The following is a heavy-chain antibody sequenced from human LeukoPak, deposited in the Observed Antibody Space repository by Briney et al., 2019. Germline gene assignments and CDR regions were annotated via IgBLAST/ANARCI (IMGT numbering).Heavy chain of an antibody. CDR1: GGSISSGSYY. J-gene: IGHJ4*02. Sequence: SQTLSLTCTVSGGSISSGSYYWSWIRQPAGKGLEWIGRIYTSGSTNYNPSLKSRVTISVDTSKNQFSLKLSSVTAADAAVYYCARAPGVYCSGGSCYVGPYYFDYWGQGTLVTVSS. CDR3: ARAPGVYCSGGSCYVGPYYFDY. CDR2: IYTSGST. V-gene: IGHV4-61*02. D-gene: IGHD2-15*01.